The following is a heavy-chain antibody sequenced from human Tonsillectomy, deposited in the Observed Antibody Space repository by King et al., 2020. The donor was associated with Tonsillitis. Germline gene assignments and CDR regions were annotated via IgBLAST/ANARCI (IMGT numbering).Heavy chain of an antibody. CDR2: VYASGSN. J-gene: IGHJ3*02. D-gene: IGHD3-3*01. V-gene: IGHV4-4*07. CDR3: AREADYDFWSGYGAFDI. Sequence: QLQESGPGLVKPSETLSLTCTVSGGSISSFHWSWIRQPAGKGLEWIGRVYASGSNSYNPSLNSRITMSGDPSRNQFSLQLTSVTAADTAVYYCAREADYDFWSGYGAFDIWGQGTLVTVSS. CDR1: GGSISSFH.